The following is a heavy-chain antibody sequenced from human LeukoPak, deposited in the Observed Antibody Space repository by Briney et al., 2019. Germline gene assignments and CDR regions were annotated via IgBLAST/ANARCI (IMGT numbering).Heavy chain of an antibody. CDR3: ARVWYYYDSSGYYSFGYYFDY. Sequence: SETLSLTCTVSGVSISSGDYYWSWIRQPPGKGLEWVGYIYYSGSTYYNPSLKSRVTISVDTSKNQFSLKLSSVTAADTAVYYCARVWYYYDSSGYYSFGYYFDYWGQGTLVTVSS. D-gene: IGHD3-22*01. J-gene: IGHJ4*02. V-gene: IGHV4-30-4*01. CDR2: IYYSGST. CDR1: GVSISSGDYY.